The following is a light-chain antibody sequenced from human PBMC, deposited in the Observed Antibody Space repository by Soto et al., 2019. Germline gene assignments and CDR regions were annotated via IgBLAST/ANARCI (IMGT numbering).Light chain of an antibody. V-gene: IGLV2-14*03. CDR3: SSYTSATTLVV. CDR1: SSDVGGYDY. J-gene: IGLJ2*01. Sequence: QSALTQPASVSGSPGQSITIPCTGTSSDVGGYDYVSWYQHHPGKAPKLMIYDVTERPPGVSNRLSGSKSGNTASLTISDLKPEDEADYYCSSYTSATTLVVFGGGTKVTVL. CDR2: DVT.